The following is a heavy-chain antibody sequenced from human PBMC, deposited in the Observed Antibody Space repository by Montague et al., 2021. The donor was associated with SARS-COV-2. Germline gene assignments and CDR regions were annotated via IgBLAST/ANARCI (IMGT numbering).Heavy chain of an antibody. Sequence: SETLSLTCAVYDGSFSGYYWSWIRQPPGKGLEWIGEINHSGSTNYNPSLKSRVTISVDTSKNQFSLKLNSVSAADTAVYYCARGQVTIFGVLIMLPAAGALDIWGQGTIVTASS. D-gene: IGHD3-3*01. CDR3: ARGQVTIFGVLIMLPAAGALDI. J-gene: IGHJ3*02. V-gene: IGHV4-34*01. CDR1: DGSFSGYY. CDR2: INHSGST.